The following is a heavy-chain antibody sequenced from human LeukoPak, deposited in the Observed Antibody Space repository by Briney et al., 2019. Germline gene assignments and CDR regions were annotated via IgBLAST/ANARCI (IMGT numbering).Heavy chain of an antibody. CDR3: AREGRILTGYYIAFDI. CDR2: IYTSGST. J-gene: IGHJ3*02. Sequence: SETLSLTCTVSGGSISSGSYYWSWIRQPAGKGLEWIGRIYTSGSTNYNPSLKSRVTISVDTSKNQFSLKLSSVTAADTAVYYCAREGRILTGYYIAFDIWGQGTMVTVSS. CDR1: GGSISSGSYY. V-gene: IGHV4-61*02. D-gene: IGHD3-9*01.